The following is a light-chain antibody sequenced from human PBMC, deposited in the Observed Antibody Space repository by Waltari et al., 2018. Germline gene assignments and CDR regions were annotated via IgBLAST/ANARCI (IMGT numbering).Light chain of an antibody. CDR2: EVS. Sequence: QSALTQPASVSGSPGQSITISCTGTSSDVGAYNSFSLYQQHPGKAPQLMIYEVSNRPSGISNRFSGSKSGYTASLTISGLQAEDEAEYYCSSYTSSTTLLYVFGTGTKVTVL. J-gene: IGLJ1*01. CDR3: SSYTSSTTLLYV. CDR1: SSDVGAYNS. V-gene: IGLV2-14*01.